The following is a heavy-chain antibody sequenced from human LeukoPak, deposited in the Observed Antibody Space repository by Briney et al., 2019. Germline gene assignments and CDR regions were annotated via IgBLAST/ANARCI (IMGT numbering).Heavy chain of an antibody. V-gene: IGHV5-51*01. CDR3: ARARWLQVPFDS. Sequence: GESLKISCKGSGYSFSTYWIGWVRQMPGKGLEWMGIIYPGDSDTRYSPSFQGQVTISADKSISTAYLQWSTLKASDTAMYYCARARWLQVPFDSWGQATLVTVSS. D-gene: IGHD5-24*01. J-gene: IGHJ4*02. CDR1: GYSFSTYW. CDR2: IYPGDSDT.